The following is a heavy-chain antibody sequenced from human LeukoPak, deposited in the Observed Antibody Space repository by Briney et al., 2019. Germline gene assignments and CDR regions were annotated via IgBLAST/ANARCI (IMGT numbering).Heavy chain of an antibody. D-gene: IGHD6-6*01. Sequence: SETLSLTCTVSGGSITSYYWSWIRQPAGKGLEWIGRIHTSGNTDYNPSLQSRVTMSVDTSENQFSLKVTSVTAADTAVYYCAREGSMTARPFVSIDYWGQGTLVTVSP. J-gene: IGHJ4*02. CDR3: AREGSMTARPFVSIDY. V-gene: IGHV4-4*07. CDR2: IHTSGNT. CDR1: GGSITSYY.